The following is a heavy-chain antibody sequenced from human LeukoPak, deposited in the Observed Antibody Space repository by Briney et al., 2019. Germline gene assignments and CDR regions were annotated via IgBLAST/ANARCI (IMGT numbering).Heavy chain of an antibody. CDR1: GVSISSYY. J-gene: IGHJ4*02. D-gene: IGHD6-19*01. Sequence: PSETLSLTCTVSGVSISSYYWSWIRQPPGKGLEWIGYIYYSGSTNYNPSLKSRVTISVDTSKNQFSLKLSSVTAADTAVYYCAKATQWLAFDYWGQGTLVTVSS. V-gene: IGHV4-59*01. CDR3: AKATQWLAFDY. CDR2: IYYSGST.